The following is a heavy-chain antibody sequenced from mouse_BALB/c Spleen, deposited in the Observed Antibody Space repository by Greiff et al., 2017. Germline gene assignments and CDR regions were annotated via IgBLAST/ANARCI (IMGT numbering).Heavy chain of an antibody. CDR1: GFSLTSYG. J-gene: IGHJ3*01. Sequence: VKLQESGPGLVAPSQSLSITCTVSGFSLTSYGVHWVRQPPGKGLEWLGVIWAGGSTNYNSALMSRLSISKDNSKSQVFLKMNSLQTDDTAMYYCARGYYDYDGAWFAYWGQGTLVTVSA. CDR3: ARGYYDYDGAWFAY. D-gene: IGHD2-4*01. V-gene: IGHV2-9*02. CDR2: IWAGGST.